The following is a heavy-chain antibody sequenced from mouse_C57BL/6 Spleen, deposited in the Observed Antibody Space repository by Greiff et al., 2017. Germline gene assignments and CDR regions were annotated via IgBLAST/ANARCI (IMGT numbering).Heavy chain of an antibody. CDR3: ARGGTPYYAMDY. V-gene: IGHV1-42*01. D-gene: IGHD3-3*01. Sequence: VQLQQSGPELVKPGASVKISCKASGYSFTGYYMNWVKQSPEKSLEWIGEINPSTGGTTYNQKFKAKATLTVDKSSSTAYMQLKSLTSEDSAVYYCARGGTPYYAMDYWGQGTSVTVSS. CDR2: INPSTGGT. CDR1: GYSFTGYY. J-gene: IGHJ4*01.